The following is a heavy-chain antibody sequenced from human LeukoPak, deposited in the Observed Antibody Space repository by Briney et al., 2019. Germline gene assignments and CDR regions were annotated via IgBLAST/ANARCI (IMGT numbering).Heavy chain of an antibody. CDR2: MYRSGST. CDR3: AILPLTTVSY. V-gene: IGHV4-38-2*01. D-gene: IGHD4-11*01. Sequence: SETLSLTCAVSGYSISSGYYWGWIRQPPGKGLEWIGSMYRSGSTYYNPSLKSRATISVDSSTNQFSLKLSSLTAADTAVYHCAILPLTTVSYWGQGTLVTVSS. J-gene: IGHJ4*02. CDR1: GYSISSGYY.